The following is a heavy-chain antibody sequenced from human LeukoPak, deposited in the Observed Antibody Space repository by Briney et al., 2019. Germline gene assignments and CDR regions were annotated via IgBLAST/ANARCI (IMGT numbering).Heavy chain of an antibody. D-gene: IGHD3-10*01. Sequence: PGGSLRLSCAASGFTFSSYAMSWVRQAPGKGLEWASAISGSGGSTYYADSVKGRFTISRDNSKNTLYLQMNSLRAEDTAVYYCAKDIGITMVRGVPAGFDYWGQGTLVTVSS. CDR3: AKDIGITMVRGVPAGFDY. CDR2: ISGSGGST. J-gene: IGHJ4*02. V-gene: IGHV3-23*01. CDR1: GFTFSSYA.